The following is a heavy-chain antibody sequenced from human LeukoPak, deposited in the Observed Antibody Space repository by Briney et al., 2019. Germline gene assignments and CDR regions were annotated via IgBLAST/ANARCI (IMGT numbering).Heavy chain of an antibody. CDR3: AKDLLFGLYYYYGMDV. CDR2: ISGSGGST. D-gene: IGHD3-3*01. Sequence: GVSLRLSCAASGFTVSAYAMAWVRQAPGKGLEWVSAISGSGGSTYYADSVKGRFTISRDNSKNTLYLQMNSLRAEDTAVYYCAKDLLFGLYYYYGMDVWGQGTTVTVSS. V-gene: IGHV3-23*01. CDR1: GFTVSAYA. J-gene: IGHJ6*02.